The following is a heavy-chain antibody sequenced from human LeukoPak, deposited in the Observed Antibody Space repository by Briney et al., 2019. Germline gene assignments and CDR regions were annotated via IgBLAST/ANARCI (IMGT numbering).Heavy chain of an antibody. Sequence: GGSLRLSCAASGFTFSDYYMSWIRQAPGKGLEWVSYVSSSGSTIYYADSVKGRFTIPRDNAKNSLYLQMNSLRAEDTAVYYCARASTFDWLPGRWFDPWGQGTLVTVSS. D-gene: IGHD3-9*01. CDR3: ARASTFDWLPGRWFDP. CDR1: GFTFSDYY. J-gene: IGHJ5*02. V-gene: IGHV3-11*01. CDR2: VSSSGSTI.